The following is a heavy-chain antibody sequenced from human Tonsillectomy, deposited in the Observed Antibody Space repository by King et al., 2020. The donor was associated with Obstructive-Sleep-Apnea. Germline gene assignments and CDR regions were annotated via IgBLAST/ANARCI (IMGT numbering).Heavy chain of an antibody. CDR2: IYYSGSX. CDR3: ARDXXLXXGMXSXXDXXDI. V-gene: IGHV4-59*01. J-gene: IGHJ3*02. CDR1: GGSISSYY. Sequence: MQLQESGPGLVKPSETLSLTCTVSGGSISSYYWSWIRQPPGKGLEWIGYIYYSGSXNYNPSLKXRVTISVATSKNQFSLKLSSVTAADTAVYYCARDXXLXXGMXSXXDXXDIWXXXTMVXVSX.